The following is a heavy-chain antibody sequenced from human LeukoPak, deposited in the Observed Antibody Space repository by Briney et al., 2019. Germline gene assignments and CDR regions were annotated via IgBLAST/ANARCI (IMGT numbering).Heavy chain of an antibody. V-gene: IGHV4-59*08. CDR2: IYYSGST. CDR3: ARHIAAAGTDAFDI. CDR1: GGSISSYY. Sequence: SETLSLTCTVSGGSISSYYWSWIRQPPGKGLEWIGYIYYSGSTNYNPSLKSRVTISVDTPKNQFSLKLSSVTAADTAVYYCARHIAAAGTDAFDIWGQGTMVTVSS. D-gene: IGHD6-13*01. J-gene: IGHJ3*02.